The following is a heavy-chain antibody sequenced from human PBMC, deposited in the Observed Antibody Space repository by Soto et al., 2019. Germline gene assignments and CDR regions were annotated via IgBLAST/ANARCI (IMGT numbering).Heavy chain of an antibody. Sequence: QVQLVESGGGVVQPGRSLRLSCAASGFTFSSYAMHWVRQAPGKGLEWVAVISYDGSNKYYADSVKGRFTISRDNSKNTLYLQMNSLRAEDTAVYYCARDLNGGNSARDYWGQGTLVTVSS. J-gene: IGHJ4*02. CDR1: GFTFSSYA. V-gene: IGHV3-30-3*01. CDR2: ISYDGSNK. D-gene: IGHD2-21*02. CDR3: ARDLNGGNSARDY.